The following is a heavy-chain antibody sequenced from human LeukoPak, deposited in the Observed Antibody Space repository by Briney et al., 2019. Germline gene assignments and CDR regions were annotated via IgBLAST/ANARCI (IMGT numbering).Heavy chain of an antibody. Sequence: ASETLSLTCAVYGGSFSGYYWSWIRQPPGKGLEWIGEINHSGSTNYNPSLKSRVTISVDTSKNQFSLKLSSVTAADTAVYYCARTYYDFWSGYPQPFDYWGQGTLVTVSS. J-gene: IGHJ4*02. CDR1: GGSFSGYY. CDR3: ARTYYDFWSGYPQPFDY. V-gene: IGHV4-34*01. CDR2: INHSGST. D-gene: IGHD3-3*01.